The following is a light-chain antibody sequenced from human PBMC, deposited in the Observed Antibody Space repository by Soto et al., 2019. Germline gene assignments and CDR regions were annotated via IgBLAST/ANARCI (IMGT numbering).Light chain of an antibody. J-gene: IGKJ4*01. Sequence: EIVLTQSPGTLSLSPGERATLSCSASQSLSSTYLAWYQQKPGQAPRLLIYGASSRATGIPDRFIGSGSATDFTLPISRLEPEDFAVYHCQQYGNSPPTFGGGTKVEI. V-gene: IGKV3-20*01. CDR3: QQYGNSPPT. CDR2: GAS. CDR1: QSLSSTY.